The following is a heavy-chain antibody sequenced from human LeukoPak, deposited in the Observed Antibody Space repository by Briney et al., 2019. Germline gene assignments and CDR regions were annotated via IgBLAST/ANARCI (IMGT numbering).Heavy chain of an antibody. Sequence: PSETLSLTCAVYGRSFSGNYWSWIRQPPGKGLEWIGEISHSGTTSYNTSLKSRVSISVDPSKNQFSLRMFFVTVADTAVYYCARRLGGYTNFDYWGHGNMVTVSS. D-gene: IGHD3-16*01. CDR1: GRSFSGNY. CDR2: ISHSGTT. V-gene: IGHV4-34*01. CDR3: ARRLGGYTNFDY. J-gene: IGHJ4*01.